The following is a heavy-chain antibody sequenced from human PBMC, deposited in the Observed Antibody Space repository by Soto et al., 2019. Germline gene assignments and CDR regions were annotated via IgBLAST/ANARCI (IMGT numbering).Heavy chain of an antibody. D-gene: IGHD3-22*01. CDR1: GFTFSIYR. CDR2: ISSSSSTI. CDR3: ARDSSYYDPNWFDP. Sequence: GGSLRLSCAASGFTFSIYRMNWVLQAPWKGLEWVSYISSSSSTIYYADSVKGRFTISRDNAKNSLYLQMNSLRDEDTAVYYCARDSSYYDPNWFDPWGQGTLVTVSS. V-gene: IGHV3-48*02. J-gene: IGHJ5*02.